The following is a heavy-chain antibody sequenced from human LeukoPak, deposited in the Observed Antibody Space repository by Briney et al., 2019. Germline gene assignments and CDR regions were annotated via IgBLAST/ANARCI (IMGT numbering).Heavy chain of an antibody. Sequence: ASVKVSCKASGYTFTSYGISWVRQAPGQGLEWMGWINTYNGNTNYAQKLQGRVTMTTDTSTSTAYMELRSLRSDDTAVYYCARAWLNGYDWVHFDYWGQGTLVTVSS. CDR1: GYTFTSYG. V-gene: IGHV1-18*01. D-gene: IGHD5-12*01. CDR3: ARAWLNGYDWVHFDY. CDR2: INTYNGNT. J-gene: IGHJ4*02.